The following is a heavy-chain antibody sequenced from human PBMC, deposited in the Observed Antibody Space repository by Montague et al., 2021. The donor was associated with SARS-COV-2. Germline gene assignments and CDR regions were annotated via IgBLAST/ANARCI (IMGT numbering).Heavy chain of an antibody. CDR1: GGSISSSSYY. D-gene: IGHD3-22*01. CDR3: ASPTYYYDSSGSDAFDI. CDR2: IYYSGST. Sequence: SETVSLTCTVSGGSISSSSYYWGWIRQPPGKGLEWIGSIYYSGSTYYNPSLKSRVTISVDTSKNQFSLKLSSVTAADTAVYYCASPTYYYDSSGSDAFDIWGQGTMVTVSS. V-gene: IGHV4-39*01. J-gene: IGHJ3*02.